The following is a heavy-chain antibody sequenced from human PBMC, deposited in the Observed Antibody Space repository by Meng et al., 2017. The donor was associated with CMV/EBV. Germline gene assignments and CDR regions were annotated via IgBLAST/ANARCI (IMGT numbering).Heavy chain of an antibody. Sequence: GGSLRLSCAASGFTFDNYAMSWVRQAPGKGLEWVSGISGSAGRTFYADSVKGRFTISRDISKSTLYLQMNSLRAEDTAVYYCARDVGTHDYDFWSGPWQSYGMDVWGQGTTVTVSS. V-gene: IGHV3-23*01. J-gene: IGHJ6*02. CDR1: GFTFDNYA. CDR2: ISGSAGRT. D-gene: IGHD3-3*01. CDR3: ARDVGTHDYDFWSGPWQSYGMDV.